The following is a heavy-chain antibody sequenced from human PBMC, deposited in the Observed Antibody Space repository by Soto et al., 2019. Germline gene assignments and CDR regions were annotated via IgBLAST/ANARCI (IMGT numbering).Heavy chain of an antibody. J-gene: IGHJ4*02. Sequence: EVHLLESGGGLAQPGGSLRLSCAASGFTFSNYDMSWVRQAPGKGLAWVSVISDSGSGTYYADSVKGRFTISRDNSKNTLYLQMTSLRPDDTAVFYCARDVAMPTGLGLGYWGQGTLVTVSS. V-gene: IGHV3-23*01. CDR2: ISDSGSGT. D-gene: IGHD2-2*01. CDR1: GFTFSNYD. CDR3: ARDVAMPTGLGLGY.